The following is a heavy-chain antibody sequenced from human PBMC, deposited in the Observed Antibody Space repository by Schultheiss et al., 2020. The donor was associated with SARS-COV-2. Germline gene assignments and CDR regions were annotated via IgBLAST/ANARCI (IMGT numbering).Heavy chain of an antibody. CDR3: ARIYDSSGYYSSYAFDI. J-gene: IGHJ3*02. Sequence: GGSLRLSCAASGFTFSTYYMLWVRQAPGKGLVRVLRINRDGDTTHYADSVKGRFTISRDNSKNTLYLQMNSLRAEDTAVYYCARIYDSSGYYSSYAFDIWGRGRMVTVAS. CDR1: GFTFSTYY. V-gene: IGHV3-74*01. CDR2: INRDGDTT. D-gene: IGHD3-22*01.